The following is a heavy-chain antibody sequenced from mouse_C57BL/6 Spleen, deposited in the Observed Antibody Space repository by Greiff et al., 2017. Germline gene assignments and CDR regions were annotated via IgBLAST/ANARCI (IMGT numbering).Heavy chain of an antibody. CDR3: ARRESNLRAMDY. D-gene: IGHD2-5*01. J-gene: IGHJ4*01. Sequence: VQLKESGPELVKPGASVKISCKASGYSFTDYNMNWVKQSNGKSLEWIGGINPNYGTTSYNQKFKGKATLTVDQSSSTAYMQLNSLTSEDSAVYYCARRESNLRAMDYWGQGTSVTVSS. V-gene: IGHV1-39*01. CDR2: INPNYGTT. CDR1: GYSFTDYN.